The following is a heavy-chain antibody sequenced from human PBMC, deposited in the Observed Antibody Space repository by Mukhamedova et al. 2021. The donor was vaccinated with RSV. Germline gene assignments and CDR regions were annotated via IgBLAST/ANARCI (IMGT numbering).Heavy chain of an antibody. CDR2: ISYDGSNK. J-gene: IGHJ5*02. CDR3: AKETACGLTPGHLFNWFDP. V-gene: IGHV3-30*18. Sequence: QSPGKGLEWVAAISYDGSNKFYGDSVKGRFTISRDDSKTILYLQMDSLRAEDTAVYYCAKETACGLTPGHLFNWFDPWGQGTLVTVSS.